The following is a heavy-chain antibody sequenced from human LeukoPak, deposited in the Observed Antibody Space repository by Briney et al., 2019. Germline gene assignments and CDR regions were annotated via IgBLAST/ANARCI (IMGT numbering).Heavy chain of an antibody. Sequence: GGSLRLSCTASGFTFSSYWMSWVRQAPGKGLEWVANIKQDGNEKYYVDSVKGRFTMSRDNAKNSLYLQMNSLRAEDTAVYYCVRMGRYGDYDYWGQGTLLTVSS. J-gene: IGHJ4*02. CDR2: IKQDGNEK. CDR3: VRMGRYGDYDY. V-gene: IGHV3-7*01. CDR1: GFTFSSYW. D-gene: IGHD4-17*01.